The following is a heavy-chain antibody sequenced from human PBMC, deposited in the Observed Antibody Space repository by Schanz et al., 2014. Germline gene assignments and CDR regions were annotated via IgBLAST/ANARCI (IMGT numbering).Heavy chain of an antibody. V-gene: IGHV3-33*06. CDR2: IWYDGRDR. CDR1: GFTFNNYG. CDR3: AKGSMAARPLLPTDYYFYGTDI. Sequence: QVQLVESGGGVVRPGRSLRLSCAASGFTFNNYGMHWVRQAPGKGLEGVAVIWYDGRDRYYADSGKGRFTISRDNSKNTLYLQMNSLRAEDTAVYYCAKGSMAARPLLPTDYYFYGTDIWGQGTTVTVSS. J-gene: IGHJ6*02. D-gene: IGHD6-6*01.